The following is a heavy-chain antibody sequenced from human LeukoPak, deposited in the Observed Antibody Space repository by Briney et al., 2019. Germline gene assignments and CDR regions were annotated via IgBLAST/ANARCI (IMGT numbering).Heavy chain of an antibody. CDR2: INHSGST. D-gene: IGHD6-19*01. CDR1: GESFSGYY. Sequence: NPSETLSLTCAVYGESFSGYYWSWIRQPPGKGLEWIGEINHSGSTNYNPSLKSRVTISVDTSKNQFSLKLSSVTAADTAVYYCARDYSGRNNFDYWGQGTLVTVSS. J-gene: IGHJ4*02. V-gene: IGHV4-34*01. CDR3: ARDYSGRNNFDY.